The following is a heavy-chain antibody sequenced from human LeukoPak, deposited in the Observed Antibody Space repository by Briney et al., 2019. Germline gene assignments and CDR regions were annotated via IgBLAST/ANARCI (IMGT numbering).Heavy chain of an antibody. CDR1: GYTFTSYY. CDR3: AREPTAVGAFDI. CDR2: INPSGGST. V-gene: IGHV1-46*01. D-gene: IGHD2-21*02. Sequence: ATVKVSCKASGYTFTSYYMHWVRQAPGQGLEWMGIINPSGGSTSYAQKFQGRVTMTRDTSTSTVYMELSSLRSEDTAVYYCAREPTAVGAFDIWGQGTMVTVSS. J-gene: IGHJ3*02.